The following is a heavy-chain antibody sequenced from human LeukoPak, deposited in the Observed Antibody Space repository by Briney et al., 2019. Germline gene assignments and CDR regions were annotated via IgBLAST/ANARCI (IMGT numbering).Heavy chain of an antibody. CDR2: ISAYNGNT. CDR1: GYTFTSYG. Sequence: GASVKVSCKASGYTFTSYGISWVRQAPGQGLEWMGWISAYNGNTNYAQKLQGRVTMTTDTSASIAYMELSSLRSDDMAVYYCARGIWSTTLTAYYLDYWGQGTLVTVSS. V-gene: IGHV1-18*03. J-gene: IGHJ4*02. D-gene: IGHD2-21*02. CDR3: ARGIWSTTLTAYYLDY.